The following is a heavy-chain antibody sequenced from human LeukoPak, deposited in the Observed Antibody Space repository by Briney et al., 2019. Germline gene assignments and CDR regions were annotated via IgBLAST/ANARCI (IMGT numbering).Heavy chain of an antibody. D-gene: IGHD2-2*01. CDR2: ISAYSGNT. CDR1: GYTFTNYA. V-gene: IGHV1-18*01. CDR3: ARSSRIVVVPAALRSYYYGMDV. J-gene: IGHJ6*02. Sequence: ASVKVSCKASGYTFTNYAINWVRQAPGQGLEWMGWISAYSGNTNYAQNLQGRVTLTTDTSTSTAYMELRSLRSDDTAVYYCARSSRIVVVPAALRSYYYGMDVWGQGTTVTVSS.